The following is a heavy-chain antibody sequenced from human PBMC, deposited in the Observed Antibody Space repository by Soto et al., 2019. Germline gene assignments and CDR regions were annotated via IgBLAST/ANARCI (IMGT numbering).Heavy chain of an antibody. CDR2: IYPGDSDT. D-gene: IGHD3-3*01. V-gene: IGHV5-51*01. CDR1: GYSFTSYW. CDR3: ARGPRRTIFGLVIIGAFEI. J-gene: IGHJ3*02. Sequence: LGESLKISCRGSGYSFTSYWIGWVRQMPGKGLEWMGIIYPGDSDTRYSPSFQGQVTISADKSISTAYLQWSSLKASDTAMYYCARGPRRTIFGLVIIGAFEICGKGTMVTV.